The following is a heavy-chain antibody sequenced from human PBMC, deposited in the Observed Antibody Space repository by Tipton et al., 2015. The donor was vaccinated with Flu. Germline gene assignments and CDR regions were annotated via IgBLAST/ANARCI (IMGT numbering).Heavy chain of an antibody. CDR1: GGSISSYY. J-gene: IGHJ4*02. V-gene: IGHV4-59*01. CDR3: ARGYSWRPPPPLYF. Sequence: TLSLTCTVSGGSISSYYWNWIRQPPGKGLEWIGYIYYSETTNYNPSLKSRVTISVDTSKNQFSLKLSSVTAADTAVYYCARGYSWRPPPPLYFRGQGTLVTVSS. D-gene: IGHD4-11*01. CDR2: IYYSETT.